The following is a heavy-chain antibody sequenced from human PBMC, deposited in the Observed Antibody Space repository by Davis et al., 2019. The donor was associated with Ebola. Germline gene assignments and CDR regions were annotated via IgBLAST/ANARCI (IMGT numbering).Heavy chain of an antibody. D-gene: IGHD5-18*01. CDR2: TYYNYKWYN. J-gene: IGHJ6*04. V-gene: IGHV6-1*01. Sequence: PSETLSLTCAISGDSVSGSSGAWNWIRQSPSRGLEWLGRTYYNYKWYNDYAVSVKSRISINPDTSKNQFSLQLNSVTPEDTALYYCARGWLRAGLDVWGEGTTVTVPS. CDR3: ARGWLRAGLDV. CDR1: GDSVSGSSGA.